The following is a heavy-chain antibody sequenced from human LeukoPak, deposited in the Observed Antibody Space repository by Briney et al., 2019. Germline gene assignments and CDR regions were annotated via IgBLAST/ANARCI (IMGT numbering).Heavy chain of an antibody. V-gene: IGHV3-11*01. D-gene: IGHD6-19*01. J-gene: IGHJ4*02. CDR1: GFTFSDYY. CDR2: ISSSGSAI. Sequence: PGGSLRLSCAASGFTFSDYYMSWIRQAPGKGLEWVSYISSSGSAIYYADSVKGRFTISRDNAKNSLYLQMNSLRAEDTAVYYCARGYSSGWYARVLPDYWGQGTLVTVSS. CDR3: ARGYSSGWYARVLPDY.